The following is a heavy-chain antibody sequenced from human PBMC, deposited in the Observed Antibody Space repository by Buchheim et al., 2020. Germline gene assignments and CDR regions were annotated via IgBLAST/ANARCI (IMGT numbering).Heavy chain of an antibody. D-gene: IGHD3-9*01. Sequence: QVQLVETGGGVVQPGRSLRLSCAASGFTFSSHAMHWVRQAPDKGLEWVAFIWYDGSNRHYADSVKGRFTVSRDNSKNTLYLQMNSLRAEDTAVYYCARASDILTGYYKVYYGMDVWGQGTT. CDR3: ARASDILTGYYKVYYGMDV. J-gene: IGHJ6*02. V-gene: IGHV3-33*01. CDR1: GFTFSSHA. CDR2: IWYDGSNR.